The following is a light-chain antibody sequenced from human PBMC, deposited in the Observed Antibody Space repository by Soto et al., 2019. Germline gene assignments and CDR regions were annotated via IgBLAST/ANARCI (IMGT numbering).Light chain of an antibody. Sequence: DIQLTQSPSFLSTSVGDRVTTTCRASQGISSYLSWYQQKPGKAPNLLIYAASTLQSGVPSRFSGSGSGTEFTLTISSLQPEDFATYYCQQLNSYPITFGQGTRMEIK. CDR3: QQLNSYPIT. CDR2: AAS. CDR1: QGISSY. V-gene: IGKV1-9*01. J-gene: IGKJ5*01.